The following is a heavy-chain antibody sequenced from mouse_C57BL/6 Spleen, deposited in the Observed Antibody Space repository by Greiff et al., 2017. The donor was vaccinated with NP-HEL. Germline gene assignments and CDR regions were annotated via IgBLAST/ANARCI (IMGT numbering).Heavy chain of an antibody. V-gene: IGHV5-9*01. CDR3: ARPAYGSSYWYFDV. Sequence: EVMLVESGGGLVKPGGSLKLSCAASGFTFSSYTMSWVRQTPEKRLEWVATISGGGGNTYYPDSVKGRFTISRDNAKNTLYLQMSSLRSEDTALYYCARPAYGSSYWYFDVWGTGTTVTVSS. D-gene: IGHD1-1*01. J-gene: IGHJ1*03. CDR1: GFTFSSYT. CDR2: ISGGGGNT.